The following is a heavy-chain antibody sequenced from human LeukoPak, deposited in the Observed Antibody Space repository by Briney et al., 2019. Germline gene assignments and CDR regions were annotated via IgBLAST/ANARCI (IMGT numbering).Heavy chain of an antibody. J-gene: IGHJ4*02. Sequence: KASETLSLTCTVSGGSISSSSYYWGWIRQPPGKGLEWIGSIYYSGSTYYNPSLKSRVTISVDTSRNQFSLKLSSATAADTAVYYCARQIAGIAVAGTIYWGQGTLVTVSS. CDR2: IYYSGST. V-gene: IGHV4-39*01. CDR1: GGSISSSSYY. D-gene: IGHD6-19*01. CDR3: ARQIAGIAVAGTIY.